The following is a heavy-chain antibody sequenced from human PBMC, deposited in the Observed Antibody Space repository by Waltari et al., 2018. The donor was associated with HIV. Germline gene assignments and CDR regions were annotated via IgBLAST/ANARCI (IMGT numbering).Heavy chain of an antibody. CDR1: GFTFSNFW. V-gene: IGHV3-7*01. CDR2: IKQDGSEK. J-gene: IGHJ6*02. D-gene: IGHD2-2*02. Sequence: EVQLVESGGGLVQPGGSLRLSCAASGFTFSNFWMSWVRQAPGKGLEGLANIKQDGSEKYYGDSVKGRFTISRDNAKNSLYLQMNSLRAEDTAVYYCASPSIRAGMDVWGQGTTVTVSS. CDR3: ASPSIRAGMDV.